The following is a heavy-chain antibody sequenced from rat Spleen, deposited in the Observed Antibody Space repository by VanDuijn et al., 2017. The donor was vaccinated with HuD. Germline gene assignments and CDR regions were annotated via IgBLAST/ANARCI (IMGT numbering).Heavy chain of an antibody. V-gene: IGHV3-3*01. CDR1: GYSITSSYR. J-gene: IGHJ2*01. Sequence: VQLQESGPGLVKPSQSLSLTCSVTGYSITSSYRWNWIRKFPGNKLEWMGYINSAGSTLYSPSLKGRISITRDISKNQFFLQLNSVTTEDTAIYFCVRYTAAFSFDYWGQGVMVTVSS. D-gene: IGHD1-2*01. CDR3: VRYTAAFSFDY. CDR2: INSAGST.